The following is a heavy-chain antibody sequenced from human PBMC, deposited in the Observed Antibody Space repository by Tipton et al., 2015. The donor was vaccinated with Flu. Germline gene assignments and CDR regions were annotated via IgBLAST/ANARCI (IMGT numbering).Heavy chain of an antibody. CDR2: IHRAGNT. Sequence: TLSLTCSVSGDSMGSRYYWGWIRQAPGKGLEWIANIHRAGNTYYNPSPKSRVTLSVDTSKNQFSLNLTSVTAADTAVYYCARHTGDSVRGVVDYWGQGTLVTVSS. D-gene: IGHD3-10*02. CDR3: ARHTGDSVRGVVDY. J-gene: IGHJ4*02. V-gene: IGHV4-38-2*01. CDR1: GDSMGSRYY.